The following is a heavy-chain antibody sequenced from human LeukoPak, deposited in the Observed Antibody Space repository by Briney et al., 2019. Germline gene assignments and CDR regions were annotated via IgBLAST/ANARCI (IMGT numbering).Heavy chain of an antibody. D-gene: IGHD2-2*01. V-gene: IGHV3-30*18. CDR1: GFTFSSYG. J-gene: IGHJ5*02. CDR3: ANPGQVLAENWLDP. CDR2: ISYDGGNK. Sequence: GGSLRLSCAASGFTFSSYGMHWVRQAPGKGLEWVTVISYDGGNKYYADSVEGRFTISRDNSKNTLYLQVNSLRAEDTAVYYCANPGQVLAENWLDPWGQGTLVTVSS.